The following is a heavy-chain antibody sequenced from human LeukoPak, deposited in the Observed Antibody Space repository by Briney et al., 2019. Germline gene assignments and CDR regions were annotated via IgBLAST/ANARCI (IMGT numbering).Heavy chain of an antibody. D-gene: IGHD1-14*01. CDR3: VRPNTGADY. CDR1: GYSFNTFM. J-gene: IGHJ4*02. CDR2: VYPLDSET. Sequence: GESLKISCRTSGYSFNTFMIAWERQAPGRGLEWMGLVYPLDSETRYGPSFQGQVTISADKSTSYAFLQWDSLKASDTAMYYCVRPNTGADYWGQGTLVTVSS. V-gene: IGHV5-51*01.